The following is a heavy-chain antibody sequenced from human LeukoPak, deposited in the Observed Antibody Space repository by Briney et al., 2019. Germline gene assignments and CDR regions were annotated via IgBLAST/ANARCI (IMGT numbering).Heavy chain of an antibody. CDR3: ARDGAGIGRFFDF. J-gene: IGHJ4*02. V-gene: IGHV3-21*01. CDR2: ISGSSNYI. CDR1: GFTFSRYS. D-gene: IGHD3-10*01. Sequence: GGSLRLSCAASGFTFSRYSMNWVRQAPAKGLEWVSAISGSSNYIYYADSLKGRFTISRDNAKNSLYLQMNSLRAEDTAFYYCARDGAGIGRFFDFWGEGALVTVSS.